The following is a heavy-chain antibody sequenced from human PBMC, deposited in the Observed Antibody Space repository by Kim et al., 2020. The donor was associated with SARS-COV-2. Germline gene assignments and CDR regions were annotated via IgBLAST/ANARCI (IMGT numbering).Heavy chain of an antibody. Sequence: ASVKVSCKASGYTFTSYGISWVRQAPGQGLEWMGWISAYNVNTNYAQKLQGRVTMTTDTSTSTAYMELRSLRSDDTAVYYCARAGYYYDSSGLGGAFDIWGQGTMVTVSS. V-gene: IGHV1-18*01. CDR3: ARAGYYYDSSGLGGAFDI. CDR1: GYTFTSYG. J-gene: IGHJ3*02. D-gene: IGHD3-22*01. CDR2: ISAYNVNT.